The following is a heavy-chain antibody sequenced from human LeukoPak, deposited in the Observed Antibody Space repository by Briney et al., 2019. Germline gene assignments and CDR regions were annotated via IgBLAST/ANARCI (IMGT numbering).Heavy chain of an antibody. CDR1: GFTFSNYN. V-gene: IGHV3-48*04. CDR2: ISSSSSTI. Sequence: GGSLRLSCAASGFTFSNYNINWVRQAPGKGLEWVSYISSSSSTIYYADSVKGRFTISRDNAKDSLYLQMNSLRAEDTAVYYCARSPDGYSYGYLYWGQGTLVTVSS. D-gene: IGHD5-18*01. J-gene: IGHJ4*02. CDR3: ARSPDGYSYGYLY.